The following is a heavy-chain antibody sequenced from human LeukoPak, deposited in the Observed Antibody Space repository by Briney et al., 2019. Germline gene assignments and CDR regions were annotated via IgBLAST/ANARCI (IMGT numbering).Heavy chain of an antibody. CDR1: GASINNNS. Sequence: SETLSLTCTVSGASINNNSWTWIRQPPGKGLEWIGYIYSSGSANYNPSLKSRVIISGDTSKDQISLNLTSVTAADTAVYFCARHRDYYDCWGDGTLVAVS. J-gene: IGHJ4*01. CDR3: ARHRDYYDC. V-gene: IGHV4-59*08. CDR2: IYSSGSA. D-gene: IGHD3-22*01.